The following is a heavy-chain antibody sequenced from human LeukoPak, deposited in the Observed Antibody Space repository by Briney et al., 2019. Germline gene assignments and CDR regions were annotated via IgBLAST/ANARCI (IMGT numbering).Heavy chain of an antibody. CDR1: GFTFSSFW. CDR2: INLDGSGT. V-gene: IGHV3-74*01. Sequence: GGSLRLSCSASGFTFSSFWMHWVRQTPEKGLVWVSRINLDGSGTTYVDSVKGRFTISRDNGKNTLYLQMNSLRAEDTAVYYCARDQRGNWNDTPRYWGQGTLVTVSS. D-gene: IGHD1-1*01. J-gene: IGHJ4*02. CDR3: ARDQRGNWNDTPRY.